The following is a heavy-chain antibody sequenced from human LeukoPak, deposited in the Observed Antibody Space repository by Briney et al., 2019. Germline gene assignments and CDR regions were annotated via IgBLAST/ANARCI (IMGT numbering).Heavy chain of an antibody. CDR3: ARDYCSSTSCLFDY. CDR1: GYTFTGYH. D-gene: IGHD2-2*01. V-gene: IGHV1-2*06. CDR2: INPNSGDT. Sequence: ASVKVSCKASGYTFTGYHMHWVRQAPGQGLEWMGRINPNSGDTSYAQKFQGRVAMTRDTSISTAFMELTRLRSDDTAVYYCARDYCSSTSCLFDYWGQGTLVTVSS. J-gene: IGHJ4*02.